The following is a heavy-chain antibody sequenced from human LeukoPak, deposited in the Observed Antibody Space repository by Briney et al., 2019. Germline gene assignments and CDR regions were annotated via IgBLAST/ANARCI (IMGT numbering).Heavy chain of an antibody. CDR2: INPNSGGT. D-gene: IGHD3-22*01. J-gene: IGHJ4*02. CDR1: GFTFSSYG. Sequence: PGRSLRLSCAASGFTFSSYGMHWVRQAPGQGLEWMGWINPNSGGTNYAQKFQGRVTMTRDTSISTAYMELSRLRSDDTAVYYCARDWGYYDSSGYYDYWGQGTLVTVSS. CDR3: ARDWGYYDSSGYYDY. V-gene: IGHV1-2*02.